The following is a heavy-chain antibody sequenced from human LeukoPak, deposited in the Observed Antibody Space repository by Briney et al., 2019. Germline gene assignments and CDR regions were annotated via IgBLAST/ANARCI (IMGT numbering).Heavy chain of an antibody. CDR1: GGSFSGYY. D-gene: IGHD1-26*01. CDR2: INHSGST. V-gene: IGHV4-34*01. J-gene: IGHJ6*03. CDR3: ARNLGSYYTYYYMDV. Sequence: SETLSLTCAVYGGSFSGYYWSWIRQPPGKGLEWIGEINHSGSTNYNPSLKSRVTISVDTSKNRFSLKLSSVTAADTAVYYCARNLGSYYTYYYMDVWGKGTTVTISS.